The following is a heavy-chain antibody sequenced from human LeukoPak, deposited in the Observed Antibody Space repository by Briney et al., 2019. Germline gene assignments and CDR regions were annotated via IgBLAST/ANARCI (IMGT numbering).Heavy chain of an antibody. V-gene: IGHV1-46*01. Sequence: ASVKVSCKASGYTFGTHWMHWVRQAPGQGLEWMAIINPSGDFRSYAQKFQGRLTMTRDMPTRTVYMELSDLRPEDTAVYYCARDYSGEWEQLTGWWFDPWGQGTLVIVSS. D-gene: IGHD1-26*01. CDR1: GYTFGTHW. J-gene: IGHJ5*02. CDR3: ARDYSGEWEQLTGWWFDP. CDR2: INPSGDFR.